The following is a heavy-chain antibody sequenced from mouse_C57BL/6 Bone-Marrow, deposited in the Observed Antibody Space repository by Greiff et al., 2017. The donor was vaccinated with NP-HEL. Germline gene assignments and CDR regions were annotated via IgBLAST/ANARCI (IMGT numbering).Heavy chain of an antibody. V-gene: IGHV3-6*01. Sequence: EVHLQQSGPGLVKPSQSLSLTCSVTGYSITSGYYWNWIRQFPGNKLEWMGYISYDGSNNYNPSLKNRISITRDTSKNQFFLKLNSVTTEDTATYYCARGGWVWFAYWGQGTLVTVSA. CDR2: ISYDGSN. CDR3: ARGGWVWFAY. CDR1: GYSITSGYY. D-gene: IGHD3-3*01. J-gene: IGHJ3*01.